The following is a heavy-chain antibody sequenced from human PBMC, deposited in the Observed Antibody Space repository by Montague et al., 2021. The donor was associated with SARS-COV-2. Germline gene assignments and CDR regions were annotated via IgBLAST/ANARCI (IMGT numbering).Heavy chain of an antibody. CDR1: GASIRSSDYY. V-gene: IGHV4-39*07. J-gene: IGHJ4*02. CDR3: ARAGGFDNSGSVGRLRTYCLDY. CDR2: IYYTGSS. D-gene: IGHD3-22*01. Sequence: SETLSLTCTVSGASIRSSDYYWGWTRQPPGKGLERIGSIYYTGSSYYTPSLTSRLTISVDTSRYQFSLELTSVTAADTAIYYCARAGGFDNSGSVGRLRTYCLDYWGQGLLVTVSS.